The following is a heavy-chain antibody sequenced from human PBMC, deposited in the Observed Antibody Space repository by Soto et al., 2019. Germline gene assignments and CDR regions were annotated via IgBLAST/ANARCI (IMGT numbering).Heavy chain of an antibody. CDR3: ATCGSSGYYGSGSYSWFDP. CDR2: INHSGST. D-gene: IGHD3-10*01. J-gene: IGHJ5*02. Sequence: QVQLQQWGAGLLKPSETLSLTCAVYGGSFSGYYWSWIRQPPGKGLEWIGEINHSGSTNYNPSLKSRVTISVDASKNQFCLKLSSVTAADTAVYYCATCGSSGYYGSGSYSWFDPWGQGTLVTVSS. CDR1: GGSFSGYY. V-gene: IGHV4-34*01.